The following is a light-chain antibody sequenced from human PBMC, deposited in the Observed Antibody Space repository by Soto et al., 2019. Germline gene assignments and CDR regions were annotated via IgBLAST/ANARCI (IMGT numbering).Light chain of an antibody. V-gene: IGLV2-14*01. CDR3: SSHTISSALQV. Sequence: SALTHPASVSGSPGQSITISCTGTISDFVVYNYVSWYQQHPGKAPKLMIYGASNRPSGVSNRFSGSKSGNTASLTISGLQADDEADYYCSSHTISSALQVFGTGTKVTVL. CDR1: ISDFVVYNY. J-gene: IGLJ1*01. CDR2: GAS.